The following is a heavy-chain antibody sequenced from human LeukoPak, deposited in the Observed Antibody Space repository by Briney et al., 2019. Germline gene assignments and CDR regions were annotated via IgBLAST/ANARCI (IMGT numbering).Heavy chain of an antibody. CDR2: IYHSGST. J-gene: IGHJ4*02. Sequence: KPSETLSLTCTVSGYSISSGYYWGWIRQPPGKGLEWIGSIYHSGSTYYNPSLKSRVTISVDTSKNQFSLKLSSVTAADTAVYYCASTDYYDSSGYDYWGQGTLVTVSS. D-gene: IGHD3-22*01. V-gene: IGHV4-38-2*02. CDR1: GYSISSGYY. CDR3: ASTDYYDSSGYDY.